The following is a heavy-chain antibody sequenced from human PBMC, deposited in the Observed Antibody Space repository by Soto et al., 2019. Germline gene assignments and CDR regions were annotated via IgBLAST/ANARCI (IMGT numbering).Heavy chain of an antibody. CDR3: ARDRYYSGSGSYYNWWFDP. D-gene: IGHD3-10*01. CDR2: IYYSGST. V-gene: IGHV4-31*03. CDR1: GGSISSGGYY. J-gene: IGHJ5*02. Sequence: QVQLQESGPGLVKPSQTLSLTCTVSGGSISSGGYYWSWIRQHPGKGLEWIGYIYYSGSTYYNPSRKSRVTISVDTSKSQYSLKLSSVTAADTAVYYCARDRYYSGSGSYYNWWFDPWGQGTLVTVSS.